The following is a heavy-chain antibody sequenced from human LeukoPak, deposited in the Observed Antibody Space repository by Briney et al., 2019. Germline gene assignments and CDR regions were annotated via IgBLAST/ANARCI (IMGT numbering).Heavy chain of an antibody. CDR3: ARDRCSSTSCYVTY. J-gene: IGHJ4*02. D-gene: IGHD2-2*01. CDR1: GFTFSGFA. V-gene: IGHV3-21*05. CDR2: LSSSSYI. Sequence: GGSLRLSCAASGFTFSGFAMTWVRQAPGKGLEWVSYLSSSSYIYYADSVKGRFTISRDNAKNSLYLQMNSLRAEDTAVYYCARDRCSSTSCYVTYWGQGTLVTVSS.